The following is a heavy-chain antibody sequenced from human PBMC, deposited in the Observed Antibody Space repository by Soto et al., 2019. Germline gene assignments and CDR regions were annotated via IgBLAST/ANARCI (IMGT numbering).Heavy chain of an antibody. V-gene: IGHV1-18*01. J-gene: IGHJ5*02. CDR2: ISVYSGKT. Sequence: QVQLVQSGTEVKKPGASLKVSCKASGYTSTNYGIAWVRQAPGQGLEWMGWISVYSGKTNYAQKVQVTLTMTTDTSTSTAYMKLTYVRSDDTAVYYCARASGYLAHSPSVAYFDPWGQGTLLTVSS. CDR1: GYTSTNYG. D-gene: IGHD6-25*01. CDR3: ARASGYLAHSPSVAYFDP.